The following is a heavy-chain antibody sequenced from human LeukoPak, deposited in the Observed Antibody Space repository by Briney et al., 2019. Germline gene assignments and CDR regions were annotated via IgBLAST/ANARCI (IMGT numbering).Heavy chain of an antibody. J-gene: IGHJ3*02. V-gene: IGHV3-64*01. CDR1: GFTFSRLA. CDR2: INSNGDST. Sequence: GGSLRLSCVASGFTFSRLAMQWVRQAPGKGLEFVSGINSNGDSTYYANSVKGRFIISRDNSKNTLYLQMGSLGTEDMAVYYCASGTRGYSYGSWAFDIWGQGTMVTVYS. D-gene: IGHD5-18*01. CDR3: ASGTRGYSYGSWAFDI.